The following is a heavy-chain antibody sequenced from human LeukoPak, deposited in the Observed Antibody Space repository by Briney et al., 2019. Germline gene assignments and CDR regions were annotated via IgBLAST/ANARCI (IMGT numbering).Heavy chain of an antibody. D-gene: IGHD1-26*01. CDR3: ARDQVGLGVDY. V-gene: IGHV4-59*12. CDR1: GFSFDTYW. Sequence: GSLRLSCAVSGFSFDTYWMTWVRQAPGKGLEWIGYIHYSGSTNYNPSLKSRVTMSVDTSKNQFSLKLSSVTAADTAVYYCARDQVGLGVDYWGQGTLVTVSS. J-gene: IGHJ4*02. CDR2: IHYSGST.